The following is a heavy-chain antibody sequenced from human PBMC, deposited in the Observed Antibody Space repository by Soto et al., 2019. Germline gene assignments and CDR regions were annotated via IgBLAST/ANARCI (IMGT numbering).Heavy chain of an antibody. CDR1: GFTFGSYA. J-gene: IGHJ4*02. D-gene: IGHD2-21*01. V-gene: IGHV3-23*01. CDR3: AKALVRGTAIFDY. Sequence: EVQLLESGGGLVQPGGSLRLSCAASGFTFGSYAMSWVRQAPGKGLEWVSAISGSGGSTYYADSVKGRFTISRDNSKITSYLQMTSPSAEDSPVYYGAKALVRGTAIFDYWGQGALVTVCS. CDR2: ISGSGGST.